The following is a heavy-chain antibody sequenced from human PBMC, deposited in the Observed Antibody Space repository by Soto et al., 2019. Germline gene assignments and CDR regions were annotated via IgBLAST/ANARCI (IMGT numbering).Heavy chain of an antibody. J-gene: IGHJ6*02. CDR3: AKDRPSMVRGVPNYGMDV. CDR2: ISYDGSNK. D-gene: IGHD3-10*01. V-gene: IGHV3-30*18. Sequence: GGSLRLSCAASGFTFSSYGMHWVRQAPGKGLEWVAVISYDGSNKYYADSVKGRLTISRDNSKNTLYLQMNSLRAEDTAVYYCAKDRPSMVRGVPNYGMDVWGQGTTVTVSS. CDR1: GFTFSSYG.